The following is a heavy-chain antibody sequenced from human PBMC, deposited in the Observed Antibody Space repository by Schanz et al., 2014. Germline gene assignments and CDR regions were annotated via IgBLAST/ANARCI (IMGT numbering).Heavy chain of an antibody. D-gene: IGHD5-12*01. CDR3: ASASEYSGYGAYFDY. CDR1: GFAFSVYG. Sequence: VQMVESGGGVVQPGRSLRLSCAASGFAFSVYGMHWVRQAPGKGLEWVSSISSSGSYIHYADSVKGRFTISRDNSKNTLYLQMNSLRTEDTALYYCASASEYSGYGAYFDYWGQGTLVTVSS. J-gene: IGHJ4*02. CDR2: ISSSGSYI. V-gene: IGHV3-21*01.